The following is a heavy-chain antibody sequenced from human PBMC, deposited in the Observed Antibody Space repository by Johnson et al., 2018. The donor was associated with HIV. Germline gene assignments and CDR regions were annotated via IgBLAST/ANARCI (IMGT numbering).Heavy chain of an antibody. CDR1: GLTLSAYG. V-gene: IGHV3-30*19. J-gene: IGHJ3*02. D-gene: IGHD3-3*01. CDR3: ASGADYDFWSGLAHAFDI. Sequence: QVQLVESGGGVVQPGRSLRLSCEASGLTLSAYGLHWVRQAPGKGLEWVAVVSYDGTNKYYADSVKGRFTISRDNSKNTLYLEMNSLRAEDTAVYYCASGADYDFWSGLAHAFDIWGQGTMVTVSS. CDR2: VSYDGTNK.